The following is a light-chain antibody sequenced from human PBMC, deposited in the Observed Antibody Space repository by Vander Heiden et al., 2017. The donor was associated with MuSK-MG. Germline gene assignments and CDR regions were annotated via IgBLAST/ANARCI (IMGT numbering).Light chain of an antibody. CDR1: QSISSW. CDR3: QQYNSFPYT. J-gene: IGKJ2*01. Sequence: IQMTQSPSPLSASVGDRVTITCRASQSISSWLTWYQQKPGKAPKLLIYDASSLESGVPSRFSGSGSGTEFTLTISSLQPDDFATYYCQQYNSFPYTFGQGTKVEIK. V-gene: IGKV1-5*01. CDR2: DAS.